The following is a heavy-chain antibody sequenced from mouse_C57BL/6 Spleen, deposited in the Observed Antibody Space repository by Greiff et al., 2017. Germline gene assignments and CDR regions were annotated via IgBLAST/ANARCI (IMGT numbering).Heavy chain of an antibody. D-gene: IGHD3-3*01. CDR3: ARRGAKRDVDY. V-gene: IGHV1-53*01. Sequence: VQLQQPGTELMKPGASVKLSCKASGYTFTSYWMEWVKQRPGHGLEWIGNINPSNGGTNYNEKFKGKATVTVDKSSSTASMQLSSRTPEDSAVDYCARRGAKRDVDYWGQGTTLTVSS. CDR2: INPSNGGT. J-gene: IGHJ2*01. CDR1: GYTFTSYW.